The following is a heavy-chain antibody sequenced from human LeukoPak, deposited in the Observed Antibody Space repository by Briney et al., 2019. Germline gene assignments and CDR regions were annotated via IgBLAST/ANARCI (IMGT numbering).Heavy chain of an antibody. V-gene: IGHV1-46*01. D-gene: IGHD6-13*01. Sequence: ASVKVSCKASGYTFTSYYMHWVRQAPGQGLEWMGIINSIGCSTSYAQKLQGRVTMTRDMSTSTVYMELSRLRSEDTAVYYCARVYSSSCYPTFDYWGQGTLVTVSS. CDR3: ARVYSSSCYPTFDY. CDR2: INSIGCST. J-gene: IGHJ4*02. CDR1: GYTFTSYY.